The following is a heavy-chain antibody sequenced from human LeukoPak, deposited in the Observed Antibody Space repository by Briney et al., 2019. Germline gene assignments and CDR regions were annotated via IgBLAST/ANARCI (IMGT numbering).Heavy chain of an antibody. CDR1: GGSFSGYY. CDR3: ARPASYYDSSGYYRYYYYYMDV. V-gene: IGHV4-34*01. CDR2: INHSGST. J-gene: IGHJ6*03. Sequence: RSSETLSLTCAVYGGSFSGYYWSWIRQPPGKGLEWIGEINHSGSTNYNPSLKSRVTISVDTSKNQFSLKLSSVTAADTAVYYCARPASYYDSSGYYRYYYYYMDVWGKGTTVTVSS. D-gene: IGHD3-22*01.